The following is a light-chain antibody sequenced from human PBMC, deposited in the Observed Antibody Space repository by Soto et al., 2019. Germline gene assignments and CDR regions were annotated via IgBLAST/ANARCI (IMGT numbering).Light chain of an antibody. CDR2: WAS. CDR1: QSVLYSSNNKNY. J-gene: IGKJ1*01. Sequence: DIVMTQSPDSLAVSLGERATINCKSSQSVLYSSNNKNYLAWYQQKPGQPPKLLIYWASTRESGVPDRFSGSGSGGDFPLTISSLQAEDVAVYYCQQYYRPWTFGQGTKVEIK. V-gene: IGKV4-1*01. CDR3: QQYYRPWT.